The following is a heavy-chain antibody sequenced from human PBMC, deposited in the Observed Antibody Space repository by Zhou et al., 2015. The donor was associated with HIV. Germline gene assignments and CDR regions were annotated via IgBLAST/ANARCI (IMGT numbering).Heavy chain of an antibody. D-gene: IGHD1-26*01. Sequence: QVQLVQSGAEVKKPGASVKVSCKASEYTFTNHDINWVRQAAGQGLEWLGWMNPNSGSTAYAQKFQGRVTMTRDTSINTAYMELSGLTSEDTAIYYCTRGRWEVPDAYWGQGSLVTVSP. CDR2: MNPNSGST. CDR3: TRGRWEVPDAY. V-gene: IGHV1-8*01. J-gene: IGHJ4*02. CDR1: EYTFTNHD.